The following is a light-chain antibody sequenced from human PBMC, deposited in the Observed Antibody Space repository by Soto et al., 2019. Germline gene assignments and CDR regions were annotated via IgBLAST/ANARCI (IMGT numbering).Light chain of an antibody. J-gene: IGKJ2*01. V-gene: IGKV1-17*01. CDR3: LQHNTCPQT. Sequence: DIQMTQSPSSLSASVGDRVTITCRASQGIRYDLGWYQHKPWKAPKRLSYAASSLQSGVPLRVSGSVSGTEFTLTISSLQPEDFATYYCLQHNTCPQTFGQGTKLEIK. CDR1: QGIRYD. CDR2: AAS.